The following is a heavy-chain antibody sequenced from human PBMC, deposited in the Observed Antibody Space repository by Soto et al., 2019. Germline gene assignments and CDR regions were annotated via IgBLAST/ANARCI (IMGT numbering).Heavy chain of an antibody. Sequence: QVQLVESGGGVVQPGRSLRLSCAASGFTFSNYGMNWVRQAPGKGLEWVAVIWYDGSNKYYADSVKGRFTISRDNSKNTLYLQMNSLRAEDTAVYYCASEYCSGGSCYYYGMDVWGQGTTVTVSS. CDR1: GFTFSNYG. J-gene: IGHJ6*02. V-gene: IGHV3-33*01. CDR2: IWYDGSNK. CDR3: ASEYCSGGSCYYYGMDV. D-gene: IGHD2-15*01.